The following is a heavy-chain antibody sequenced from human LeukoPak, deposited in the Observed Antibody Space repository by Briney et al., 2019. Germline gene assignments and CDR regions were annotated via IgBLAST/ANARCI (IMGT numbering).Heavy chain of an antibody. CDR3: ARAAIVVVVAADWFDP. D-gene: IGHD2-15*01. CDR2: INHSGST. J-gene: IGHJ5*02. V-gene: IGHV4-34*01. CDR1: GGSFSGYY. Sequence: SETLSLTCAVYGGSFSGYYWSWIRQPPGKGLEWIGEINHSGSTNYNPSLKSRVTISVDTSKNQFSLKLSSVTAADTAVYYCARAAIVVVVAADWFDPWGQGTLVTASS.